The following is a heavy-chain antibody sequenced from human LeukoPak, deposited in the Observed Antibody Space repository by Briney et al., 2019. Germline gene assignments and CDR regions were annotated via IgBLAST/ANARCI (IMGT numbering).Heavy chain of an antibody. CDR3: ARVPRGDSSGYYLT. J-gene: IGHJ5*02. CDR1: GGSISSSSYY. Sequence: SETLSLTCTVSGGSISSSSYYWGWIRQPPGKGLEWIGSIYYSGSTYYNPSLKSRVTISVDTSKNQFSLKLSSVTAADTAVYYCARVPRGDSSGYYLTWGQGTLVTVSS. CDR2: IYYSGST. D-gene: IGHD3-22*01. V-gene: IGHV4-39*07.